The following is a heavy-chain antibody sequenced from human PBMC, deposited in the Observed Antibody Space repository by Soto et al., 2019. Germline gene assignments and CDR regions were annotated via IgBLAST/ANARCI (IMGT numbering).Heavy chain of an antibody. CDR2: IDSGRSRA. Sequence: GRSLRLSCAASGFTFSHKWRHWVRQAPGKGLVWVSRIDSGRSRADYADSVKGRFTISRDNGKNTLYLQMNSLTAEDTAVYYCTRFGTYYDTSGFLYWGQGTLVTVSS. V-gene: IGHV3-74*01. CDR3: TRFGTYYDTSGFLY. CDR1: GFTFSHKW. D-gene: IGHD3-22*01. J-gene: IGHJ4*02.